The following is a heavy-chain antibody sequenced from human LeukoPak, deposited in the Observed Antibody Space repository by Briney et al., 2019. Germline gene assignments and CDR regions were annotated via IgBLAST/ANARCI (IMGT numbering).Heavy chain of an antibody. CDR3: ARESLPAAYDY. CDR2: IYYSGST. V-gene: IGHV4-31*03. J-gene: IGHJ4*02. Sequence: SETLSLTCTVSGGSISSGGYYWSWIRQHPGKGLEWIGYIYYSGSTYYNPSLKSRVTISVDTSKNQFSLKLSSVTAADTAVCYCARESLPAAYDYWGQGTLVTVSS. D-gene: IGHD2-2*01. CDR1: GGSISSGGYY.